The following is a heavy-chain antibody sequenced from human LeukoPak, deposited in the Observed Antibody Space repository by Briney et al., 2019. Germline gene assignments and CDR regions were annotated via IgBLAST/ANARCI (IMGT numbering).Heavy chain of an antibody. Sequence: ASVKVSFKASGYTFTSYYMHWVRQAPGQGLEWMGIINPSGGSTSYAQKFQGRVTMTRDTSTSTVYMELSSLRSEDTAVYYCARDYRLVVVPAAILSYFDYWGQGTLVTVSS. CDR3: ARDYRLVVVPAAILSYFDY. J-gene: IGHJ4*02. D-gene: IGHD2-2*02. CDR1: GYTFTSYY. V-gene: IGHV1-46*01. CDR2: INPSGGST.